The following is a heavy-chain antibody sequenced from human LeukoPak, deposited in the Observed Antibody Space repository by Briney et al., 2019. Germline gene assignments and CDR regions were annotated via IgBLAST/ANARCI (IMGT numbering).Heavy chain of an antibody. D-gene: IGHD3-9*01. V-gene: IGHV3-23*01. CDR2: ISGSGGST. CDR1: GFTFSSYG. J-gene: IGHJ4*02. Sequence: GGSLRLSCAASGFTFSSYGMSWVRQAPGKGLEWVSAISGSGGSTYYADSVKGRFTISRDNSKNTLYLQMNSLRAEDTAVYYCAKVTMDYDILTGYFVGFFDYWGQGTLVTVSS. CDR3: AKVTMDYDILTGYFVGFFDY.